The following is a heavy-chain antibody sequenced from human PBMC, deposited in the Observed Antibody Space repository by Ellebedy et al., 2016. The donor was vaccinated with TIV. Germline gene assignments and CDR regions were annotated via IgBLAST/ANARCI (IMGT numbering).Heavy chain of an antibody. CDR1: GGSFSGYS. CDR3: ARDTSDYGIDAFDI. CDR2: IYYSGRT. V-gene: IGHV4-31*11. J-gene: IGHJ3*02. D-gene: IGHD4-17*01. Sequence: SETLSLTCAVFGGSFSGYSWSWIRHHPGKGLEWIGYIYYSGRTDYNPSLKSRVSMSIGTSKTQFSLKLTSVTAADTAVYYCARDTSDYGIDAFDIWGHGTMVTVSA.